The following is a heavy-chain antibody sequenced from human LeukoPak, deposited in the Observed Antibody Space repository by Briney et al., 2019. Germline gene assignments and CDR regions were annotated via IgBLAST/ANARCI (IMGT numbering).Heavy chain of an antibody. J-gene: IGHJ4*02. CDR2: VNHRGDT. V-gene: IGHV4-34*01. CDR3: ARHDGSGWSWNEDY. CDR1: GGSSAGFY. D-gene: IGHD6-19*01. Sequence: SETLSPTCAVDGGSSAGFYWRWIRHSPEKGLRWVAEVNHRGDTHYNPSVKGRVPISVDTSKNQFSLKVTSLTAADTAVYYCARHDGSGWSWNEDYWGQGTLVTVSS.